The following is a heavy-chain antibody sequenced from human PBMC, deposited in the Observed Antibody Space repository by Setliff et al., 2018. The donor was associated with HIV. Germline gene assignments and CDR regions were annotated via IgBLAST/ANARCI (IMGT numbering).Heavy chain of an antibody. V-gene: IGHV4-34*01. J-gene: IGHJ6*02. CDR1: GGSFSGYY. CDR2: INHRGST. Sequence: SETLSLTCAVYGGSFSGYYWSWIRQPPGKGLEWIGEINHRGSTNYNPSLKSRVSISVDTSKNQFSLKLSPVTAADTAVYYCARTDWARTSYYYYYGMDVWGQGTTVTVSS. CDR3: ARTDWARTSYYYYYGMDV. D-gene: IGHD3-9*01.